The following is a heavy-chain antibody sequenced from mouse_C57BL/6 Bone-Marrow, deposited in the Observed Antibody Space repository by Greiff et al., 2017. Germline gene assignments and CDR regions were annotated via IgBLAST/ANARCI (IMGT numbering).Heavy chain of an antibody. Sequence: QVQLQQSGAELAKPGASVTLSCKASGYTFTSYWLHWVKQRPGQGLEWIGYINPSSGYTKYNQQFQDKATLTADKSSSTAYMQLSSLTYEDAAVYYCARGYFDYWGQGTTLTVSS. V-gene: IGHV1-7*01. CDR2: INPSSGYT. CDR3: ARGYFDY. J-gene: IGHJ2*01. CDR1: GYTFTSYW.